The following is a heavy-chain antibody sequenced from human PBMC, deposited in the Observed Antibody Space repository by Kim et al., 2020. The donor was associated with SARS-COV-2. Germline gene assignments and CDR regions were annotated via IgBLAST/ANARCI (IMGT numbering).Heavy chain of an antibody. J-gene: IGHJ4*02. V-gene: IGHV1-3*01. Sequence: GRVTITRDTSASTAYMELSSLRSEDTAVYYCARARRYYYDSSGYYFPFDYWGQGTLVTVSS. CDR3: ARARRYYYDSSGYYFPFDY. D-gene: IGHD3-22*01.